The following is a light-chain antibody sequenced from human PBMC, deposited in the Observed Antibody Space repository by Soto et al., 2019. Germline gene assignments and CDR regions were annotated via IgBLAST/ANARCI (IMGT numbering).Light chain of an antibody. V-gene: IGLV3-1*01. CDR1: KLGDKY. Sequence: SYELTQPPSVSVSPGQTASITCSGDKLGDKYACWYQQKPGQSPVLVIYQDSKRPSGIPERFSGSNSGNTATLTISGTQAMDEADYYCQSYDSSLSGVVFGGGTQLTVL. J-gene: IGLJ2*01. CDR2: QDS. CDR3: QSYDSSLSGVV.